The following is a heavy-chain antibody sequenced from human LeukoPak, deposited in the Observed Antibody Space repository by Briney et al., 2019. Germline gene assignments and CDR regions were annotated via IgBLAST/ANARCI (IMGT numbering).Heavy chain of an antibody. Sequence: GGSLRRSCAASGFTFSYYAMHWVRQAPGKGLEWVAVISHDGSNEYYADSVKGRFTISRDNSKNTLSLQMNTLRPEDTAVYYCARPIDNGSGSYYFDYWGQGTLVTVSS. CDR2: ISHDGSNE. CDR3: ARPIDNGSGSYYFDY. J-gene: IGHJ4*02. CDR1: GFTFSYYA. V-gene: IGHV3-30-3*01. D-gene: IGHD3-10*01.